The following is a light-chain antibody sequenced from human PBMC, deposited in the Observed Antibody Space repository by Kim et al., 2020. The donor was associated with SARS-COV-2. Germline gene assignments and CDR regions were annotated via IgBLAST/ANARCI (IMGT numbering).Light chain of an antibody. Sequence: GDRVTITCRASPGISSWLSWYQQKPGIAPKLLICGASNLQSGVPSRFSGSGSGTDITLTITNLQPEDFATYYCQQTDSFPRTFGGGTKVDIK. J-gene: IGKJ4*01. V-gene: IGKV1D-12*01. CDR2: GAS. CDR3: QQTDSFPRT. CDR1: PGISSW.